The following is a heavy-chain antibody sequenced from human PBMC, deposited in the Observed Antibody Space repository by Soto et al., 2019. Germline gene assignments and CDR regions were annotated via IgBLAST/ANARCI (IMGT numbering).Heavy chain of an antibody. CDR3: ASRRHLYYYDSSGYYKW. CDR1: GFTFSSYA. J-gene: IGHJ4*02. V-gene: IGHV3-23*01. CDR2: ISGSGGST. Sequence: PGGSLRLSCAASGFTFSSYAMSWVRQAPGKGLEWVSAISGSGGSTYYADSVKGRFTISRDNSKNALYLQMNSLRAEDTAVYYCASRRHLYYYDSSGYYKWWGQGTLVTVSS. D-gene: IGHD3-22*01.